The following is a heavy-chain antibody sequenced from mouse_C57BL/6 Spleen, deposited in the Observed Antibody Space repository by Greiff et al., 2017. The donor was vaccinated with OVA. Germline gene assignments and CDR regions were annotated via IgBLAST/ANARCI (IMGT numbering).Heavy chain of an antibody. CDR1: GYTFTSYW. D-gene: IGHD1-1*01. V-gene: IGHV1-55*01. Sequence: VQLQQPGAELVKPGASVKMSCKASGYTFTSYWITWVKQRPGQGLEWIGDIYPGSGSTNYNEKFKSKATLTVDTSSSTAYVQLSSLTSEDSAVYYGAREGLYYCGSRGAMDYWGQGTSVTVSS. CDR2: IYPGSGST. J-gene: IGHJ4*01. CDR3: AREGLYYCGSRGAMDY.